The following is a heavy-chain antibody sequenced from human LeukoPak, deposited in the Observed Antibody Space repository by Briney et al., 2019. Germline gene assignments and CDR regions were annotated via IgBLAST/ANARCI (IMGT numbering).Heavy chain of an antibody. CDR1: GFTFADYA. D-gene: IGHD2-2*01. CDR3: AREYCSSTNCYGNWFDS. Sequence: GGSLRLSCAASGFTFADYAMNWVRQAPGQGLEWVSALTGSGRSTYYADSVKGRFSISRDNSKNTLYLQMNSLRAEDTAVYYCAREYCSSTNCYGNWFDSWGQGALVTVSS. V-gene: IGHV3-23*01. CDR2: LTGSGRST. J-gene: IGHJ5*01.